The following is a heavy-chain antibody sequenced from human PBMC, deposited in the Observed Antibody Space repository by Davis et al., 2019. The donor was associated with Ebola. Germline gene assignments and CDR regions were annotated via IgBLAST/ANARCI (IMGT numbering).Heavy chain of an antibody. CDR1: GGTFSSYA. J-gene: IGHJ4*02. CDR3: ARDRGSSWYSPCPYYFDY. V-gene: IGHV1-69*13. Sequence: SVKVSCKASGGTFSSYAISWVRQAPGQGLEWMGGIIPIFGTANYAQKFQGRVTITADESTSTAYMELSSLRSEDTAVYYCARDRGSSWYSPCPYYFDYWGQGTLVTVSS. CDR2: IIPIFGTA. D-gene: IGHD6-13*01.